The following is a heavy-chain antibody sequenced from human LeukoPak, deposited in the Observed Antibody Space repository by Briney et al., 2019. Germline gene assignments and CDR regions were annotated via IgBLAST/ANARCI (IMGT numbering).Heavy chain of an antibody. V-gene: IGHV4-39*01. CDR1: GGSISSSSYY. CDR3: ASGNWNLFDY. CDR2: IYYSGSI. D-gene: IGHD1-1*01. J-gene: IGHJ4*02. Sequence: PSETLSLTCTVSGGSISSSSYYWGWIRQPPGKGLEWIGSIYYSGSIYYNPSLKSRVTISVDTSKNQFSLKLSSVTAADTAVYYCASGNWNLFDYWGQETLVTVSS.